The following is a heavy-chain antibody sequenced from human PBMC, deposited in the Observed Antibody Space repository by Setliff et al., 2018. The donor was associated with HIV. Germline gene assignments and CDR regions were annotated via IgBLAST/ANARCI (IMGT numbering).Heavy chain of an antibody. J-gene: IGHJ4*02. CDR3: ARAPTGELDF. CDR2: IHTSGST. V-gene: IGHV4-4*08. CDR1: GDSMSGYY. D-gene: IGHD7-27*01. Sequence: SETLSLTCAVSGDSMSGYYWSWIRQSPGKKLERIGYIHTSGSTNYNPSLKSRVTISLDTSNDRFSLRLSSVTAADTAVYYCARAPTGELDFWGQGTLVTVSS.